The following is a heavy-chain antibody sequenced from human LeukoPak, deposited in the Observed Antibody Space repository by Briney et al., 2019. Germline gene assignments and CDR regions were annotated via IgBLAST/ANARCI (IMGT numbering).Heavy chain of an antibody. CDR3: AKDRGYSDSSGFLDY. Sequence: GGSLRLSCAASGFTFSSYGMHWVRQAPGKGLEWVAVISNDGSSKYYADSVRGRLIISRDNSRNTLYLQINSLRVEDTAVYYCAKDRGYSDSSGFLDYWGQGTLVTASS. CDR1: GFTFSSYG. J-gene: IGHJ4*02. CDR2: ISNDGSSK. V-gene: IGHV3-30*18. D-gene: IGHD3-22*01.